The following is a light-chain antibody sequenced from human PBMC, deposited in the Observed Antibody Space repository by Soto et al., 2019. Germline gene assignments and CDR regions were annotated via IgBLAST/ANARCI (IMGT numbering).Light chain of an antibody. CDR2: AAS. V-gene: IGKV1-39*01. J-gene: IGKJ1*01. CDR1: QSISSY. CDR3: PQSYSTPPWT. Sequence: DIQMTQSPSSLSASVGDRVTITCRASQSISSYLNWYQQKPGKAPKLLIYAASSLQSGVPSRFSGSGSGTDFTLTISSLQPEDFATYYCPQSYSTPPWTFGQGTKV.